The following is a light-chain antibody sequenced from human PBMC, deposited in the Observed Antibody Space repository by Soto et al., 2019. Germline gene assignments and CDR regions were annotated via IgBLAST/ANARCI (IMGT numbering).Light chain of an antibody. CDR3: QQYGSSRTWT. CDR2: GAS. Sequence: EIVLTQSPGTLSLSPGERATLSCRASQSVSSSYLAWYQQKPGQAPRLLIYGASSRATGIPDRFSGSGSGTDFSHTISRLELEEFAVYYCQQYGSSRTWTFGQGTKVEIK. CDR1: QSVSSSY. J-gene: IGKJ1*01. V-gene: IGKV3-20*01.